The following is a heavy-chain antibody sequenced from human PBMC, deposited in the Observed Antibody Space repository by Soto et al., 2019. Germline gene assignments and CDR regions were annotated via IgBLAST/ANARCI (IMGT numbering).Heavy chain of an antibody. V-gene: IGHV4-61*01. CDR2: IYYSGST. D-gene: IGHD5-18*01. CDR1: GGSVSSGSYY. Sequence: QVQLQESGPGLVKPSETLSLTCTVSGGSVSSGSYYWSWIRQPPGKGLEWIGYIYYSGSTNYNPSLKSRVTISVDTSKNQFSLKLSSVTAADTAVYYCARSDTAMVFDYWGQGTLVTVSS. J-gene: IGHJ4*02. CDR3: ARSDTAMVFDY.